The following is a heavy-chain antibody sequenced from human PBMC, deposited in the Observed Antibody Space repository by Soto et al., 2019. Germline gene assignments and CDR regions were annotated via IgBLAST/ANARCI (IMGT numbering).Heavy chain of an antibody. V-gene: IGHV4-61*01. CDR2: IYYSGST. J-gene: IGHJ3*02. Sequence: XETLALTCTVCRGSVSGGRYFWSGIRQPPGKGLEWIGYIYYSGSTNYNPSLKSRVTISVDTSKNQFSLKLSSVTAADTAVYYSARENYARNAFDIWGQGTMVTVSS. CDR1: RGSVSGGRYF. D-gene: IGHD1-7*01. CDR3: ARENYARNAFDI.